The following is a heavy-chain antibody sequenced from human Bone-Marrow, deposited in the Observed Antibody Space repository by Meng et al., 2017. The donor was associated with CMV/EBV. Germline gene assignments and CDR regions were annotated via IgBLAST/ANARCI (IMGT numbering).Heavy chain of an antibody. CDR1: GHTFNRNG. Sequence: ASVKVSCKASGHTFNRNGISWVRQAPGQGLEWMGWISAYNANTYYAQKLQGRFTMTTDTSTSTAFMELRSLRSDDTAVYYCASVVATSGYYRGDIYFFDYWGQGTLVTVSS. V-gene: IGHV1-18*01. J-gene: IGHJ4*02. CDR2: ISAYNANT. D-gene: IGHD3-22*01. CDR3: ASVVATSGYYRGDIYFFDY.